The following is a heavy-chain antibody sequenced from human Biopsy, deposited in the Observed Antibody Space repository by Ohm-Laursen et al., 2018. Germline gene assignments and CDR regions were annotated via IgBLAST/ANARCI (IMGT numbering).Heavy chain of an antibody. J-gene: IGHJ5*02. CDR2: IFYSGST. CDR3: ARGGNGYNYVTPGTWFDP. CDR1: GGSISSYY. D-gene: IGHD5-24*01. V-gene: IGHV4-59*01. Sequence: GTLSLTCNVSGGSISSYYWSWIRQSPGKGLEWIGFIFYSGSTYYNPSLKSRTTISVDSSKNQFSLRLRSVTAADTAVYYCARGGNGYNYVTPGTWFDPWGRGTPVTVSS.